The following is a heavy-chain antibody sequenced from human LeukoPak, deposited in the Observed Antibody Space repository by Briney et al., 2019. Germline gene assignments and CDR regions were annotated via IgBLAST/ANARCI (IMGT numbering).Heavy chain of an antibody. CDR2: ICSSGSTI. D-gene: IGHD5-12*01. V-gene: IGHV3-11*01. CDR1: GFTFSDYY. Sequence: PGWSLRLSCAASGFTFSDYYMSGIRQAAGRGVEGVSYICSSGSTIYYADSVKGRFTIHRDNAKHSLYLQMNSLRAEDTAVYYCARDGYSGYDSWGQGTLVTVSS. CDR3: ARDGYSGYDS. J-gene: IGHJ5*02.